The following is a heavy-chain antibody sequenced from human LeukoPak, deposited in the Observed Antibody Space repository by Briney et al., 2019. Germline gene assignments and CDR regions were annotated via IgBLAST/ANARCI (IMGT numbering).Heavy chain of an antibody. V-gene: IGHV1-18*01. J-gene: IGHJ4*02. D-gene: IGHD3-22*01. CDR1: GYTFTSYG. CDR3: ARDGNRKTMIVVVTKTSYFDY. Sequence: ASVKVSCKASGYTFTSYGISWVRQAPGQGLEWMGWISAYNGNTNYAQKLQGRVTMTTDTSTSTAYMELRSLRSDDTAVYYCARDGNRKTMIVVVTKTSYFDYWGQGTLVTVSS. CDR2: ISAYNGNT.